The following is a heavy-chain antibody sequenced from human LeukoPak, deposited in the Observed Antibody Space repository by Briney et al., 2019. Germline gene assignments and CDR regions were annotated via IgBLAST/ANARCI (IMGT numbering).Heavy chain of an antibody. V-gene: IGHV3-23*01. J-gene: IGHJ4*02. CDR1: GFTFTTYA. Sequence: GGSLRLSCAVSGFTFTTYAMSWVRQAPGKGLEWVSSISGSFGTTFYADSVKGRFTISRDNSRNTLYLQMNSLRAEDTAVYYCAKGGLSSFDYWGQGTLVIVSS. CDR3: AKGGLSSFDY. D-gene: IGHD2/OR15-2a*01. CDR2: ISGSFGTT.